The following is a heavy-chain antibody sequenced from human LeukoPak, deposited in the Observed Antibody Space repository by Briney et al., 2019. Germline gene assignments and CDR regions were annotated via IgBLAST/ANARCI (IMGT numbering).Heavy chain of an antibody. V-gene: IGHV1-2*02. CDR2: INPNSGGT. CDR1: GYTFTGYY. CDR3: ARDPSRDSSGYYYVDGMDV. Sequence: GASVKVSCKASGYTFTGYYMHWVRQAPGQGLEWMGWINPNSGGTNYAQKFQGRVTMTRDTSISTANMELSRLRSDDTAVYYCARDPSRDSSGYYYVDGMDVWGQGTTVTVSS. D-gene: IGHD3-22*01. J-gene: IGHJ6*02.